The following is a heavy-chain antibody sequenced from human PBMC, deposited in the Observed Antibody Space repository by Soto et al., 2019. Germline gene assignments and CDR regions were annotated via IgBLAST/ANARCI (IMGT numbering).Heavy chain of an antibody. V-gene: IGHV4-39*01. CDR2: INHSGNT. CDR1: GGSIFTSAYY. Sequence: SETLSLTCAVSGGSIFTSAYYFFWIRQSPGNGLELIGSINHSGNTYLSPSLKDRVTMSVDTSKNSFSLKLRSATAADTGLYYCSRRAPEGFDPWGQGTLVTVSS. CDR3: SRRAPEGFDP. J-gene: IGHJ5*02.